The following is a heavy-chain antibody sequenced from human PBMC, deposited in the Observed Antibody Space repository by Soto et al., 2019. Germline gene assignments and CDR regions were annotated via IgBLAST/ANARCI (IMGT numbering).Heavy chain of an antibody. V-gene: IGHV3-23*01. CDR2: INGLGDST. CDR3: TRGGYGDYVFDS. D-gene: IGHD4-17*01. J-gene: IGHJ4*02. Sequence: LRLSCAASGFTFSSYAMSWVRQAPGKGLEWVSTINGLGDSTYYADSVKGRFTISRDISKNTLYLQMSSVRAEDTAIYYCTRGGYGDYVFDSWGQGTLVTVSS. CDR1: GFTFSSYA.